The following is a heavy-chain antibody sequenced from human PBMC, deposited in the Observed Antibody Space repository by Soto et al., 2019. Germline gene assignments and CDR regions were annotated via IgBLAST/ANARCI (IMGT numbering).Heavy chain of an antibody. Sequence: SVKVSCKASGFTFGNSSVHWVLQARGQRLEWMGWILVASGGTNYAENFEERVTITADESTSTAYMELSSLRSEDAAVYYCARDYYDSSGYPRNAFDIWGQGTMVTVSS. CDR1: GFTFGNSS. J-gene: IGHJ3*02. CDR3: ARDYYDSSGYPRNAFDI. D-gene: IGHD3-22*01. CDR2: ILVASGGT. V-gene: IGHV1-58*01.